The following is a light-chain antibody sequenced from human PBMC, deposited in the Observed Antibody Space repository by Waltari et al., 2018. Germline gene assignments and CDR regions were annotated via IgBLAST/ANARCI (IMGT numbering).Light chain of an antibody. CDR3: SSYAGSSKGV. CDR2: AVS. V-gene: IGLV2-23*02. Sequence: QSALTQPASVSGSPGQSLTISCTGTSSDVGNYKRVFWYQQHPGKAPKLMIYAVSKRPSGVSDRFSGSKSGDMASLTISGLQPEDEAEYFCSSYAGSSKGVFGGGTKVTVL. J-gene: IGLJ2*01. CDR1: SSDVGNYKR.